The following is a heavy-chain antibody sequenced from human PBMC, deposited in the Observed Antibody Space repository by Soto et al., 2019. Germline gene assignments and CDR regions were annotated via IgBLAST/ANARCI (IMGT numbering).Heavy chain of an antibody. Sequence: GGSLRLSCAASGFTFSSYAMHWVRQAPGKGLEWVAVISYDGSNKYYADSVKGRFTISRDNSKNTLYLQMNSLRAEDTAVYYCARELSYSGYDFSLWGGFDYWGQGTLVTVSS. CDR2: ISYDGSNK. J-gene: IGHJ4*02. CDR1: GFTFSSYA. D-gene: IGHD5-12*01. CDR3: ARELSYSGYDFSLWGGFDY. V-gene: IGHV3-30-3*01.